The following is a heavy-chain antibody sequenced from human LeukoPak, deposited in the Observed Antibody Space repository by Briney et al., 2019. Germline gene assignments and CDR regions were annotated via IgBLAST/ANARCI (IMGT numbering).Heavy chain of an antibody. Sequence: PSETLSLTCAVSGYSISSGYHWGWIRQPPGKGLEWIGSIYRSGSTYYNPSLKSRVTISVDTSKNQFSLKLTSVTAADTAVYYCARYHCSTTSCINYFDYWGQGTLVTVSS. V-gene: IGHV4-38-2*01. CDR1: GYSISSGYH. CDR2: IYRSGST. CDR3: ARYHCSTTSCINYFDY. D-gene: IGHD2-2*01. J-gene: IGHJ4*02.